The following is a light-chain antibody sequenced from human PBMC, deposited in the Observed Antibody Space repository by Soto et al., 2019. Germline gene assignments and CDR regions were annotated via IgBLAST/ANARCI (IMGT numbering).Light chain of an antibody. CDR1: QRISGY. V-gene: IGKV1-33*01. CDR2: DAS. CDR3: QQYDNLPGYT. J-gene: IGKJ2*01. Sequence: DIPMTQSPSSLSASVGDRVTITCRASQRISGYLNWFQQKPGKAPKLLIYDASNLETGVPSRFSGGGSGTDFTFTISSLQPEDIATYYCQQYDNLPGYTFGQGTKLEIK.